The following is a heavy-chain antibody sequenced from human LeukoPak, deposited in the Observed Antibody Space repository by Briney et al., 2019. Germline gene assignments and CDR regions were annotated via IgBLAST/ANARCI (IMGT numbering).Heavy chain of an antibody. D-gene: IGHD1-7*01. V-gene: IGHV4-34*01. J-gene: IGHJ6*03. CDR1: GGSFSGYY. Sequence: SETLSLTCAVYGGSFSGYYWSWVRQPPEKGLEWIGEINHSGSTNYNPSLKSRVTISVDTSKNQFSLKLSSVTAADTAVYYCARGRTGTHPYYYYYYYMDVWGKGTTVTVSS. CDR3: ARGRTGTHPYYYYYYYMDV. CDR2: INHSGST.